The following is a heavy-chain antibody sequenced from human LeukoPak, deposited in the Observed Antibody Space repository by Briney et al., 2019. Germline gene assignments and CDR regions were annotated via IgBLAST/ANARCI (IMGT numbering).Heavy chain of an antibody. CDR1: GFTVSSNY. CDR2: IYSGGST. D-gene: IGHD3-3*01. J-gene: IGHJ4*02. CDR3: ASSPLFGVVIK. Sequence: PGGSLRLSCAASGFTVSSNYMSWVRQAPGKGLEWVSVIYSGGSTYYADSVKGRFTISRDNSKNTLYLQMNSLRAEDTAVYYCASSPLFGVVIKWGQGTLVTVSS. V-gene: IGHV3-53*01.